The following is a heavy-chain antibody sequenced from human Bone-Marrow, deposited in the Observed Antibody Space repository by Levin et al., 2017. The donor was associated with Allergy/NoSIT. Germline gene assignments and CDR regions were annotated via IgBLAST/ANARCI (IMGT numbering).Heavy chain of an antibody. CDR2: IKQDGSEK. D-gene: IGHD3-3*01. CDR1: GFTFSSYW. Sequence: GGSLRLSCAASGFTFSSYWMSWVRQAPGKGLEWVANIKQDGSEKYYVDSVKGRFTISRDNAKNSLYLQMNSLRAEDTAVYYCARDTSSATYYDFWSGSTNYYYYGMDVWGQGTTVTVSS. CDR3: ARDTSSATYYDFWSGSTNYYYYGMDV. J-gene: IGHJ6*02. V-gene: IGHV3-7*01.